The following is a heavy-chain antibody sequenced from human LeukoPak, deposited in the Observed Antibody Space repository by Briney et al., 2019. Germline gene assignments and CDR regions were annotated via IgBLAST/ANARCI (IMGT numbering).Heavy chain of an antibody. CDR2: INPNSGDT. CDR3: ARKYDILTGYANWFDP. CDR1: GYTFTHYY. Sequence: ASVKVSCKASGYTFTHYYMHWVRQAPGQGREWMGWINPNSGDTKYAQKFQGRVTMPRDTSSSTANMELSRLRSDDTAVYYCARKYDILTGYANWFDPWGQGTLVTVSS. D-gene: IGHD3-9*01. V-gene: IGHV1-2*02. J-gene: IGHJ5*02.